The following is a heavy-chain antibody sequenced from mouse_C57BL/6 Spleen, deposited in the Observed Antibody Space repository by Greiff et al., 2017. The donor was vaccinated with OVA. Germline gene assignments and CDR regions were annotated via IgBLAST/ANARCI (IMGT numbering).Heavy chain of an antibody. CDR1: GYTFTDYY. CDR3: ARYYDYDNYFDY. J-gene: IGHJ2*01. CDR2: IYPGSGNT. Sequence: QVQLKQSGAELVRPGASVKLSCKASGYTFTDYYINWVKQRPGQGLEWIARIYPGSGNTYYNEKFKGKATLTAEKSSSTAYMQLSSLTSEDSAVYFCARYYDYDNYFDYWGQGTTLTVSS. D-gene: IGHD2-4*01. V-gene: IGHV1-76*01.